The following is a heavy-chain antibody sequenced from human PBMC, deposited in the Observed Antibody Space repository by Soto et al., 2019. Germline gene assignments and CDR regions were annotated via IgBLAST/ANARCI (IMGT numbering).Heavy chain of an antibody. Sequence: GGALRLSCTASGFTFGDYAMSWFRQAPGKGLEWVGFIRSKAYGGTTEYAASVKGRFTISRDDSKSIAYLQMNSLKTEDTAVYYCTRDRVLLWFGELTPNYYYYMDVWGKGTTVTVS. J-gene: IGHJ6*03. CDR2: IRSKAYGGTT. V-gene: IGHV3-49*03. CDR3: TRDRVLLWFGELTPNYYYYMDV. D-gene: IGHD3-10*01. CDR1: GFTFGDYA.